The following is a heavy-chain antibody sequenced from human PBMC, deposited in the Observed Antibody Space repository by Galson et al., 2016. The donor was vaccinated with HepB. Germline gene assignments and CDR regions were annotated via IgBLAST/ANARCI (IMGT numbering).Heavy chain of an antibody. V-gene: IGHV3-23*01. CDR3: AKVRRQLWASGFYYGMDV. D-gene: IGHD5-18*01. CDR1: GFTFSSYA. J-gene: IGHJ6*02. Sequence: SLRLSCAASGFTFSSYAMSWVRQAPGKGLEWVSAISGSGDSTYYADSVKGRFTISRDNSKNTLYLQLNSLRAEDTAVYYCAKVRRQLWASGFYYGMDVWGQGTTVTVSS. CDR2: ISGSGDST.